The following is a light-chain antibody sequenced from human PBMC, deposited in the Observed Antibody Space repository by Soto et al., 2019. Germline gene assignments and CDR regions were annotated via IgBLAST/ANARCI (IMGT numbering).Light chain of an antibody. CDR1: SSDVGGYNY. CDR3: SSYTTSSTYV. CDR2: DVS. V-gene: IGLV2-14*03. J-gene: IGLJ1*01. Sequence: QSVLIQPPSVSGSPGQSVTISCTGTSSDVGGYNYVSWYQQHPGKAPNLMIYDVSNRPSGVSNRFSGSKSGNTASLTISGLQAEDETDYYCSSYTTSSTYVFGTGTKVTVL.